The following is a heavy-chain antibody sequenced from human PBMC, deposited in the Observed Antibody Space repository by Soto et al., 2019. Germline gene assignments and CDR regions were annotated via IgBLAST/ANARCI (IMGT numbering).Heavy chain of an antibody. J-gene: IGHJ5*02. CDR2: ISAYNGNT. CDR1: GYTFTSYG. Sequence: QVQLVQSGAEVKKPGASVKVSCKASGYTFTSYGISWVRQAPGQGLEWMGWISAYNGNTNYAQKLQGRVTMTTDTXXSXXXMEXXSLXXXXTAVYYXXXXXXXXXXXXXXXXXYXWFDPWGQGTLVTVSS. CDR3: XXXXXXXXXXXXXXXXYXWFDP. V-gene: IGHV1-18*01.